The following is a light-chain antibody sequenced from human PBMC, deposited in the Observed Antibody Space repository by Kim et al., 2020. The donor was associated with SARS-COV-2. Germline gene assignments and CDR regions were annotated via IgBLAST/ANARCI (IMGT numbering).Light chain of an antibody. CDR2: DAS. CDR1: QSVSSN. V-gene: IGKV3-15*01. J-gene: IGKJ1*01. CDR3: QQYDYYPLT. Sequence: GSPGERVTLSCRASQSVSSNLSSCQQKPGRPPSLLLYDASSSGAAGPPSCCGGGAARTFTLLTSSLLPEDFAAYYCQQYDYYPLTFGEGTKVDIK.